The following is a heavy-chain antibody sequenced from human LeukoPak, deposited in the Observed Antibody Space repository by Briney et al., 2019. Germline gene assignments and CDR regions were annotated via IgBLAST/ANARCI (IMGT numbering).Heavy chain of an antibody. J-gene: IGHJ6*03. Sequence: GGSLRLSCAASGFTFSTYVMHWVRQAPGKGLEWVAFIRYDGSNKYYADSVKGRFTISRDNSKNTLYLQMNSLRAEDTAVYYCAKGREKWLQYYYTDVWGKGTTVTTSS. CDR2: IRYDGSNK. V-gene: IGHV3-30*02. CDR1: GFTFSTYV. CDR3: AKGREKWLQYYYTDV. D-gene: IGHD5-24*01.